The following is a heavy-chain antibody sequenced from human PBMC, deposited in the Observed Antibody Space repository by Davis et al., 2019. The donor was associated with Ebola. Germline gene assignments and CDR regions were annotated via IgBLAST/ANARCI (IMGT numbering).Heavy chain of an antibody. CDR1: GFTFSSYS. Sequence: PGGSLRLSCAASGFTFSSYSMNWVRQAPGKGLEWVSSISSSSSYIYYADSVKGRFTISRDNSKNTLYLQMNSLRAEDTAVYYCARVAVAGADYWGQGTLVTVSS. CDR2: ISSSSSYI. CDR3: ARVAVAGADY. D-gene: IGHD6-19*01. V-gene: IGHV3-21*04. J-gene: IGHJ4*02.